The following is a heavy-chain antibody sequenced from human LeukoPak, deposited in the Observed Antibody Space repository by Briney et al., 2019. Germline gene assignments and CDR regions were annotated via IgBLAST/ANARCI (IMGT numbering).Heavy chain of an antibody. V-gene: IGHV3-64D*06. CDR3: VKAAPYFQFDP. J-gene: IGHJ5*02. D-gene: IGHD3-9*01. CDR1: GFTFSSYA. Sequence: GGSLRLSCSASGFTFSSYAMHWVRQAPGKGLEYVSAISSNGGSTYYADSVKGRFTISRDNSKNTLYLQMSSLRAEDTTVYYCVKAAPYFQFDPWGQGTLVTVSS. CDR2: ISSNGGST.